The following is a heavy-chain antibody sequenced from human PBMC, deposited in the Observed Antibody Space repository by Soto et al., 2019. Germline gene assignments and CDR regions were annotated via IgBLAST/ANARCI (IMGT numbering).Heavy chain of an antibody. Sequence: PGESLKISCKGSGYSFTSYWIGWVRQMPGKGLEWMGIIYPGDYDTRYSPFFQGQVTISADKSISTAYLQWSSLKASDTAMYYCARQGFWRGIHTYNCFDPWGQGTLVTVSS. CDR2: IYPGDYDT. J-gene: IGHJ5*02. CDR3: ARQGFWRGIHTYNCFDP. V-gene: IGHV5-51*01. CDR1: GYSFTSYW. D-gene: IGHD3-3*01.